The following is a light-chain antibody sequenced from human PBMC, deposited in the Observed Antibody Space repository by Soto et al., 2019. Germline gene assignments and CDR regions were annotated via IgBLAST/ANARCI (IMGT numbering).Light chain of an antibody. V-gene: IGKV3-15*01. Sequence: VMTQSPATLSVSPGERATISCRASQNVGGSVAWYQQKPGQAPRLLIYRASTRATGIPARFSGSGSGTEFTLTISSLQSEDFAVYYCQQSRTFAQGTKLEIK. CDR2: RAS. CDR3: QQSRT. J-gene: IGKJ2*01. CDR1: QNVGGS.